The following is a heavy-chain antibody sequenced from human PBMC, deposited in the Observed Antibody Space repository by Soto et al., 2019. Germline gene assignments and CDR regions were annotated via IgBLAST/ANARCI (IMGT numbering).Heavy chain of an antibody. V-gene: IGHV4-34*01. J-gene: IGHJ5*02. CDR1: GGSFSGYY. CDR2: INHSGST. Sequence: SETLSLTCAVYGGSFSGYYWSWIRQPPGKGLEWIGEINHSGSTNYNPSLKSRVTISVDTSKTQFSLKLSSVTAADTAVYYCAREGYSSSLIWYWFDPWGQGTLVTVSS. CDR3: AREGYSSSLIWYWFDP. D-gene: IGHD6-13*01.